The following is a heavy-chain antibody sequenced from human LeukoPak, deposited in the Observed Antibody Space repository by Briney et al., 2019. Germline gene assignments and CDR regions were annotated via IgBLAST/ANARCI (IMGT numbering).Heavy chain of an antibody. D-gene: IGHD2-2*01. CDR2: NNPSGGST. CDR3: ARTTEGYCSSASCFGFSYSYYMDV. Sequence: ASVKVSCKASGYTFTSYYMHWVRQAPGQGLEWMGKNNPSGGSTSYAQKFQGRVTMTRDMSTSTVYMELSSLRSEDTAVYYCARTTEGYCSSASCFGFSYSYYMDVWGKGTTVTISS. CDR1: GYTFTSYY. V-gene: IGHV1-46*01. J-gene: IGHJ6*03.